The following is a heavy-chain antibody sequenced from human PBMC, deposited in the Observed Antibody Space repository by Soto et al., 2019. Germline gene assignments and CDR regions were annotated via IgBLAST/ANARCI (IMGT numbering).Heavy chain of an antibody. V-gene: IGHV1-69*02. D-gene: IGHD2-15*01. CDR3: ARVSGYCSGGSCYGDIDY. Sequence: QVQLVQSGAEVKKPGSSVKVSCKASGGTFSSYTISWVRQAPGQGLEWMGRIIPILGIANYAQKFQGRVTITADKSTSTAYMELSSLRSEDTAVYYCARVSGYCSGGSCYGDIDYWGQGTLVTVSS. J-gene: IGHJ4*02. CDR1: GGTFSSYT. CDR2: IIPILGIA.